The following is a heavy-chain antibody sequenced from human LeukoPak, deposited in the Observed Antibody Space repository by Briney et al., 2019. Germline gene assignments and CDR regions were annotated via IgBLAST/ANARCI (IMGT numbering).Heavy chain of an antibody. CDR2: INPNRGNT. Sequence: ASVKVSCKAPGYTFTSNDINWVRQATGKGLEWMGGINPNRGNTGYAQKFQGRVAMTRNTSISTAYMELSSLRSEDTAVYYCARGTVCGSGGKCSGSWYYDYWGQGTLVTVSS. CDR3: ARGTVCGSGGKCSGSWYYDY. V-gene: IGHV1-8*01. CDR1: GYTFTSND. D-gene: IGHD6-13*01. J-gene: IGHJ4*02.